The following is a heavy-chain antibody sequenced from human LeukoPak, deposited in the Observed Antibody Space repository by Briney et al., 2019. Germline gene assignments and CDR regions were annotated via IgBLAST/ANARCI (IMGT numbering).Heavy chain of an antibody. Sequence: SVKVSCKASGGTFSSYAISWVRQAPGQGLEWMGGIFPIFGTANYAQKFQGRVTITADKSTSTAYMELSSLRSEDTAVYYCARGAGAVTTTHLSTLHYFDCWGQGTLVTVSS. D-gene: IGHD4-17*01. J-gene: IGHJ4*02. CDR3: ARGAGAVTTTHLSTLHYFDC. V-gene: IGHV1-69*06. CDR2: IFPIFGTA. CDR1: GGTFSSYA.